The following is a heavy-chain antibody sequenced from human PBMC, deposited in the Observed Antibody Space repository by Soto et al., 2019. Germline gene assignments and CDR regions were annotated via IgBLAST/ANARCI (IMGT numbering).Heavy chain of an antibody. CDR2: ISAYNGNT. CDR3: ARTGFYYYGSGSPVAVDY. V-gene: IGHV1-18*01. J-gene: IGHJ4*02. Sequence: QVQLVQSGAEVKKPGASVKVSCKASGYTFTSYGISWVQQAPGQGLEWMGWISAYNGNTHYAQKLQGRVTLTTDTSTSTAYMELRSLRSDDTAVYFCARTGFYYYGSGSPVAVDYWGQGTLVTVAS. CDR1: GYTFTSYG. D-gene: IGHD3-10*01.